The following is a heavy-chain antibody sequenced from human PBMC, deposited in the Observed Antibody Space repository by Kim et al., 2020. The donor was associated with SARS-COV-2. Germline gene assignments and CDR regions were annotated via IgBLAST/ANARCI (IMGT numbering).Heavy chain of an antibody. Sequence: SVKVSCKASGGTFSSYAISWVRQAPGQGLEWMGRIIPILGIANYAQKFQGRVTITADKSTSTAYMELSSLRSEDTAVYYCARDLVVVVAAMWGKYGMDVWGQGTTVTVSS. V-gene: IGHV1-69*04. D-gene: IGHD2-15*01. J-gene: IGHJ6*02. CDR1: GGTFSSYA. CDR3: ARDLVVVVAAMWGKYGMDV. CDR2: IIPILGIA.